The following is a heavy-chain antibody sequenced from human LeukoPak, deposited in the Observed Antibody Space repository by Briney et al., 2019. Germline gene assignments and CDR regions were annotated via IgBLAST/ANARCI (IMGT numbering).Heavy chain of an antibody. D-gene: IGHD2-8*01. J-gene: IGHJ5*02. V-gene: IGHV4-61*08. CDR3: ARLIEAWFDP. CDR1: GGSISSGGYY. CDR2: IYTSGST. Sequence: PSETLSLTCTVSGGSISSGGYYWSWIRQHPGKGLEWIGYIYTSGSTNYNPSLKSRVTISVDTSKNQFSLKLSSVTAADTAVYYCARLIEAWFDPWGQGTLVTVSS.